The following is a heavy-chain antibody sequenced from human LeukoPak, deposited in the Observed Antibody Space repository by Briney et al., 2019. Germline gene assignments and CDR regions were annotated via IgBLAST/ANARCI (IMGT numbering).Heavy chain of an antibody. V-gene: IGHV3-74*01. CDR2: INSDGSST. D-gene: IGHD2-15*01. J-gene: IGHJ4*02. CDR1: GFTFSSYW. CDR3: ARDPRDIVVVVAATST. Sequence: GGSLRLSCAASGFTFSSYWMHWVRQAPGKGLVWVSRINSDGSSTSYADSVKGRFTISRVNAKNTLYLQMNSLRAEDTAVYYCARDPRDIVVVVAATSTGGQGTLVTVSS.